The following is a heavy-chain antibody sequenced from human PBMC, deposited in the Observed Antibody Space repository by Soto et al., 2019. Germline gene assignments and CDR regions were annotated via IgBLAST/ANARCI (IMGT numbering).Heavy chain of an antibody. V-gene: IGHV3-11*01. CDR2: ISSSGSTI. Sequence: GGSLRLSCAASGFTFSDYYMSWIRQAPGKGLEWVSYISSSGSTIYYADSVKGRFTISRDNAKNSLYLQMNSLRAEDTAVYYCARGESPQYGSGGSCYYYYGMDVWGQGTTVTVSS. CDR3: ARGESPQYGSGGSCYYYYGMDV. CDR1: GFTFSDYY. D-gene: IGHD2-15*01. J-gene: IGHJ6*02.